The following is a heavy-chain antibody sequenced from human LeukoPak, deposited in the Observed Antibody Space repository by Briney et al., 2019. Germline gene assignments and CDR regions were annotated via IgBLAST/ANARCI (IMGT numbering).Heavy chain of an antibody. CDR3: ASKGLWSRYFQH. CDR2: INHSGST. CDR1: GFTFKNYN. Sequence: GSLRLSCAASGFTFKNYNMNWIRQPPGKGLEWIGEINHSGSTNYNPSLKSRVTISVDTSKNQFSLKLSSVTAADTAVYYCASKGLWSRYFQHWGQGTLVTVSS. V-gene: IGHV4-34*01. J-gene: IGHJ1*01. D-gene: IGHD3-3*01.